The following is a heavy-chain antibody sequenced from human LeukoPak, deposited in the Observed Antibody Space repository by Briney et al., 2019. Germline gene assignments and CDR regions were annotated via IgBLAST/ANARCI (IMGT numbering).Heavy chain of an antibody. CDR2: IYYSGST. V-gene: IGHV4-39*07. Sequence: SETLSLTCTVSGGSISSSSYYWGWIRQPPGKGLEWIGSIYYSGSTYYNPSLKSRVTISVDTSKNQFSLKLSSVTAADTAVYYCARGGWNYDILTGYYNPTQFLKNWFDPWGQGTLVTVSS. D-gene: IGHD3-9*01. J-gene: IGHJ5*02. CDR1: GGSISSSSYY. CDR3: ARGGWNYDILTGYYNPTQFLKNWFDP.